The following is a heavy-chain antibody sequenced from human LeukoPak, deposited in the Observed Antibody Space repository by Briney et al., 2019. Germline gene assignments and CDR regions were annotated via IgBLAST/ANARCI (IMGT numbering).Heavy chain of an antibody. V-gene: IGHV3-23*01. CDR3: AKGSYYYNSADYFDY. D-gene: IGHD3-10*01. J-gene: IGHJ4*02. CDR1: GFTFSSYA. CDR2: LSGSGGNT. Sequence: PSGGSLRLSCAASGFTFSSYAMSWVRQAPEKGLEWVSTLSGSGGNTYYADSVKGRVTISRDNSKNTLYLQMNSLRAEDTAVYHCAKGSYYYNSADYFDYWGQGTLVTVSS.